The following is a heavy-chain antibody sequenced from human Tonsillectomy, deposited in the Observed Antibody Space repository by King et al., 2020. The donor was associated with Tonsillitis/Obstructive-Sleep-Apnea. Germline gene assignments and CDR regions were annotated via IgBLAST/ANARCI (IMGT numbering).Heavy chain of an antibody. CDR2: ISSSGTTI. CDR1: GLTFSDYH. D-gene: IGHD5-12*01. Sequence: VQLVESGGGLVKPGGSLRLSCAASGLTFSDYHMTWIRQAPGKGLEWVSYISSSGTTIYYADSLKGRFTIPRDNAKNSLYLQMNSLRAEDTAVYYCAGGYNYYFYYYMDVWGKGTTVTVSS. V-gene: IGHV3-11*01. J-gene: IGHJ6*03. CDR3: AGGYNYYFYYYMDV.